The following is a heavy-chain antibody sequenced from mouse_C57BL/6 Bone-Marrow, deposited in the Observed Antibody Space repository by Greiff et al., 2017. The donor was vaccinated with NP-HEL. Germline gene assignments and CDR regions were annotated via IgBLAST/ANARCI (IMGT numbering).Heavy chain of an antibody. D-gene: IGHD1-1*01. CDR1: GFTFSSYG. V-gene: IGHV5-6*01. J-gene: IGHJ1*03. CDR3: VRQGYYYGSSWYFDV. CDR2: ISSGGSYT. Sequence: EVNVVESGGDLVKPGGSLKLSCAASGFTFSSYGMSWVRQTPDKRLEWVATISSGGSYTYYPDSVKGRFTISRDNAKNTLYLQMCILKSEDTAMYYCVRQGYYYGSSWYFDVWGTGTTVTVSS.